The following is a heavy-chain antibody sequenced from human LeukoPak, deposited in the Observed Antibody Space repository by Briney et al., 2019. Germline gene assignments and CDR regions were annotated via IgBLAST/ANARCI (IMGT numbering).Heavy chain of an antibody. CDR2: IYSNGNT. D-gene: IGHD4-17*01. Sequence: GGSLRLSCAASGFTFSDSYMSWIRQAPGKGLEWVSVIYSNGNTFYSGSVQGRLTISRDNSKKTLYLQMNSLRAEDTAVYYCATHSTTVLSQGIDYWGQGTLVTVSS. V-gene: IGHV3-66*04. CDR3: ATHSTTVLSQGIDY. J-gene: IGHJ4*02. CDR1: GFTFSDSY.